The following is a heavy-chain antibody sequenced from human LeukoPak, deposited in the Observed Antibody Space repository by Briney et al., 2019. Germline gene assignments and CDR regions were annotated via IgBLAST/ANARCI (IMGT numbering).Heavy chain of an antibody. Sequence: GASVKVSCKASGGTFSSYAISWVRQAPGQGLEWVGGIIPIFGTANYAQKFQGRVTITADESTSTAYMELSSLRSEDTAVYYCARVRRKFPDSIYYYYGMDVWGQGTTVTVSS. CDR2: IIPIFGTA. V-gene: IGHV1-69*13. D-gene: IGHD2-21*01. CDR1: GGTFSSYA. J-gene: IGHJ6*02. CDR3: ARVRRKFPDSIYYYYGMDV.